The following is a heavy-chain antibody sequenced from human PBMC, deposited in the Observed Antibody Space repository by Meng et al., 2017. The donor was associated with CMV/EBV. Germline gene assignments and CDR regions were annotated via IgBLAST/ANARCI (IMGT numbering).Heavy chain of an antibody. V-gene: IGHV3-53*01. CDR2: IYSGGST. J-gene: IGHJ5*02. Sequence: GGSLRLSCAASGFTVSSNYMSWVRQAPGKGLEWVSVIYSGGSTYYADSVKGRFTISRDNSKNTLYLQVNSLRAEDTAVYYCARGGRGRCSSTSCYFRWFDPWGQGTLVTVSS. CDR1: GFTVSSNY. CDR3: ARGGRGRCSSTSCYFRWFDP. D-gene: IGHD2-2*01.